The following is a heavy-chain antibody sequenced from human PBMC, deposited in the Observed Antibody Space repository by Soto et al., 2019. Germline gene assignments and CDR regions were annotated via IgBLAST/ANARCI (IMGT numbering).Heavy chain of an antibody. CDR2: ISDTGSG. Sequence: QVQLQESGPGLVKPSETLSLTCTVSGGSVISGSYYCGWIRQPPGKGLEWVECISDTGSGDYNPSLKSRVTISVHTSKRQFSLRLNSVTAADTAVYYCARAHSGYDPLGMDVWGQGTTVTASS. J-gene: IGHJ6*02. CDR1: GGSVISGSYY. CDR3: ARAHSGYDPLGMDV. D-gene: IGHD5-12*01. V-gene: IGHV4-61*01.